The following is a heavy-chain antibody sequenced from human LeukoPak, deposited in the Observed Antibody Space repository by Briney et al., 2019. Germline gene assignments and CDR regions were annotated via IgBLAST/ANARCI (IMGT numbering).Heavy chain of an antibody. CDR1: GFAVSSNY. Sequence: GGSLRLSCAAFGFAVSSNYTSWVRQAPGKGLEWVSVIYSGGSTYYADSVKGRFTISRDNSKNTLYLQMNSLRAEDTAVYYCARDRPPNYYDSSGPYLDYWGQGTLVTVSS. V-gene: IGHV3-66*01. D-gene: IGHD3-22*01. J-gene: IGHJ4*02. CDR3: ARDRPPNYYDSSGPYLDY. CDR2: IYSGGST.